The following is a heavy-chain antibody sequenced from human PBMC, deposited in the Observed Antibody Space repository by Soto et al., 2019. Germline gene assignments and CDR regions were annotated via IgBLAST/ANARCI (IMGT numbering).Heavy chain of an antibody. Sequence: PGESLKISCKGSGYSFTSYWIGWVRQMPGKGLEWMGIIYPGDSDTRYSPSFQGQVTISADKSISTAYLQWSSLKASDTAVYYCARSYDFWSGYQAPDVWGQGTTVTVSS. D-gene: IGHD3-3*01. CDR1: GYSFTSYW. CDR3: ARSYDFWSGYQAPDV. CDR2: IYPGDSDT. V-gene: IGHV5-51*01. J-gene: IGHJ6*02.